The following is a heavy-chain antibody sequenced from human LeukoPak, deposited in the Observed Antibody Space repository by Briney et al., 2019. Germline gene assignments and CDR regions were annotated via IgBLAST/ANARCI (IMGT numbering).Heavy chain of an antibody. V-gene: IGHV1-69*05. CDR3: ARSPYYYDSSGYPDYYYMDV. CDR2: IIPIFGTA. CDR1: GGTFSSYA. D-gene: IGHD3-22*01. Sequence: VASVKVSSKASGGTFSSYAISWVRQAPGQGLEWMGRIIPIFGTANYAQKFQGRVPITTDESPSTASMELSSLRSEDTAVYYCARSPYYYDSSGYPDYYYMDVWGKGTTVTVSS. J-gene: IGHJ6*03.